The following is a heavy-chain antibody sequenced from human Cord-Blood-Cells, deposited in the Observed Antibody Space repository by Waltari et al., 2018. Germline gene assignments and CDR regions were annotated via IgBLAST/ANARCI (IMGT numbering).Heavy chain of an antibody. Sequence: EVQLVESGGGLVKPGRSLRLSCTASGFTFGDYAMSWFRPAPGKGLEWVGFIRSKAYGGTTEYAASVKGRFTISRDDSKSIAYLQMNSLKTEDTAVYYCTSWRGYSYGYWYFDPWGRGTLVTVSS. J-gene: IGHJ2*01. D-gene: IGHD5-18*01. CDR3: TSWRGYSYGYWYFDP. CDR2: IRSKAYGGTT. V-gene: IGHV3-49*05. CDR1: GFTFGDYA.